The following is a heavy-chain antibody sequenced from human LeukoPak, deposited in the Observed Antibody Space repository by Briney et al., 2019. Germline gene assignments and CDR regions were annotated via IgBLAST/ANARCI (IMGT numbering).Heavy chain of an antibody. D-gene: IGHD1-1*01. CDR2: IRGRGGTT. CDR1: GFTFSSYA. CDR3: AKNLGTNYYYMDV. Sequence: PGGSLTLSCAASGFTFSSYAMSWVRPAPGKGLEWVSAIRGRGGTTYYADSVKGRFTSSRDNSKDTLYVQMNSLRAEDTAVYYGAKNLGTNYYYMDVWGKGTTVSVSS. V-gene: IGHV3-23*01. J-gene: IGHJ6*03.